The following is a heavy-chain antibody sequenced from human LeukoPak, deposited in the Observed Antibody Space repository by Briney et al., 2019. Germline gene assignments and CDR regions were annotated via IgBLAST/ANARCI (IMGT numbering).Heavy chain of an antibody. CDR1: GFTFTTRA. J-gene: IGHJ4*02. CDR2: ISGSGGST. V-gene: IGHV3-23*01. D-gene: IGHD1-26*01. CDR3: AKEKPSGSLQTFDY. Sequence: PGGSLRLSCVASGFTFTTRAMSWVRQAPGKGLEWVSAISGSGGSTYYADSVKGRFTISRDNSKNTLYLQMNSLRAEDTAVYYCAKEKPSGSLQTFDYWGQGTLVTVSS.